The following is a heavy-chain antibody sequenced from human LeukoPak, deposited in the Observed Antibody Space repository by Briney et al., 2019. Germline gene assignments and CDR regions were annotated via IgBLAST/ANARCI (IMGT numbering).Heavy chain of an antibody. CDR1: GFTFSSYW. D-gene: IGHD6-19*01. J-gene: IGHJ4*02. CDR3: ARAWYSSGWYEEDY. Sequence: GGSLRLSCAASGFTFSSYWMSWVRQAPGKGLEWVANIKQDGSEKYYVDSVKGRFTISRDNAKNSLYLQMNSLRAEDTAVYYCARAWYSSGWYEEDYWGQGTLVTVSS. V-gene: IGHV3-7*01. CDR2: IKQDGSEK.